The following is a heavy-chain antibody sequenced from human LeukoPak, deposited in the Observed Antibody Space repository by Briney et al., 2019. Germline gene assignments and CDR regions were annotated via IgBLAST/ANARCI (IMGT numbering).Heavy chain of an antibody. Sequence: PSETLSLTCTVSGGSINSGGYYWSWIRQHPGKGLEWIGYIYYSGTTYYNPSLKSRVTISIDTSKNHFSLKLYSVTAADTAVYYCARSISWPGRYFDYWGQGTLVTVSS. CDR1: GGSINSGGYY. V-gene: IGHV4-31*03. J-gene: IGHJ4*02. CDR2: IYYSGTT. D-gene: IGHD3-10*01. CDR3: ARSISWPGRYFDY.